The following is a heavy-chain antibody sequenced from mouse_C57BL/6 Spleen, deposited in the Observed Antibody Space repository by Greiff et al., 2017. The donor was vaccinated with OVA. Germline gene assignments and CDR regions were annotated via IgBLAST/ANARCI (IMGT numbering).Heavy chain of an antibody. J-gene: IGHJ3*01. CDR3: AREGYYDYDGVFAY. Sequence: QVQLQQSGPELVKPGASVKISCKASGYAFSSSWMNWVKQRPGQGLEWIGRIYPGDGDTNYNGKFKGKSTLTADKSSSTAYMQLSSRTSEDSAVYFCAREGYYDYDGVFAYWGQGTLVTVSA. CDR1: GYAFSSSW. V-gene: IGHV1-82*01. D-gene: IGHD2-4*01. CDR2: IYPGDGDT.